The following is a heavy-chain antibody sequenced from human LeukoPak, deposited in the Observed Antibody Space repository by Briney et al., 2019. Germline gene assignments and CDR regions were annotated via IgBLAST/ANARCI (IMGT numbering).Heavy chain of an antibody. CDR3: ARVHQQWLVAYFDY. J-gene: IGHJ4*02. V-gene: IGHV4-59*01. CDR2: IYYSGST. Sequence: PSETLSLTCTVSGGSISSYYWSWIRQPPGKGLEWIGYIYYSGSTNYNPSLKSRVTISVDTSKNQFSLKLSSVTAADTAVYYCARVHQQWLVAYFDYWGQGTLVTVSS. D-gene: IGHD6-19*01. CDR1: GGSISSYY.